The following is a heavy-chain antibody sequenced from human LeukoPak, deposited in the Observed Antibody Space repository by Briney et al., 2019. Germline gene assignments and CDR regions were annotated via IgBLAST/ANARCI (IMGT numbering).Heavy chain of an antibody. D-gene: IGHD6-13*01. Sequence: QPGGSLRLSCAASGFTFSNHPMHWVRQTPGKRLEYVSAISPRGDGTWYADSVKGRFTISRDNAKNTLYLQMNSLRAEDTAVYYCARELPVIAAAGYYYYGMDVWGQGTTVTVSS. J-gene: IGHJ6*02. CDR1: GFTFSNHP. CDR3: ARELPVIAAAGYYYYGMDV. CDR2: ISPRGDGT. V-gene: IGHV3-64*04.